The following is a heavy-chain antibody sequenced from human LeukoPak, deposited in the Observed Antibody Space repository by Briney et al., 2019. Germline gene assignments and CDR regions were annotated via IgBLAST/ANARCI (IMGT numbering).Heavy chain of an antibody. D-gene: IGHD6-13*01. Sequence: PSETLSLTCAVYGGSFSGYYWSWIRQPPGKGLEWIGEINHSGSTNYNPSLKSRVTISVDTSKNQFSLKLSSVTAADTAVYYCARVTGSSSSRDWGQGTLVTVSS. V-gene: IGHV4-34*01. CDR3: ARVTGSSSSRD. CDR2: INHSGST. J-gene: IGHJ4*02. CDR1: GGSFSGYY.